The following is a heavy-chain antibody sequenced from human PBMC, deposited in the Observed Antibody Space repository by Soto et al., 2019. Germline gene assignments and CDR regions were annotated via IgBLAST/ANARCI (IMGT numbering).Heavy chain of an antibody. J-gene: IGHJ4*02. CDR2: IYPGDSDT. D-gene: IGHD3-9*01. Sequence: PGESLKISCKGSGYSFTSYWIGWVRQMSGKGLEWMGIIYPGDSDTRYSPSFQGQVTISADKSISTAYLQWSSLKASDTAMYYCARHVDHDILTGYSVYYFDYWGQGTLVTVSS. CDR3: ARHVDHDILTGYSVYYFDY. V-gene: IGHV5-51*01. CDR1: GYSFTSYW.